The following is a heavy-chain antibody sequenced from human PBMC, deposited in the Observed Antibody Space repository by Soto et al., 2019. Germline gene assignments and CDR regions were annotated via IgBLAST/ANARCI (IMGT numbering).Heavy chain of an antibody. CDR1: GFTFSSYW. J-gene: IGHJ2*01. CDR2: INSGGSST. CDR3: ARGGSLNWYFDL. D-gene: IGHD1-26*01. Sequence: EVQLVESGGGLAQPGGSLRLSCAASGFTFSSYWMHWVRQAPGKGLVWVSRINSGGSSTSYADSVKGRFTISRDNARNTLNLTMNSLRAEDTAVYYCARGGSLNWYFDLWGRGTLVTVSS. V-gene: IGHV3-74*01.